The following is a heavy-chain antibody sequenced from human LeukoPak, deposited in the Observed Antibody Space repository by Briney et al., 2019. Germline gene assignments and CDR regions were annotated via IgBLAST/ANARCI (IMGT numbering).Heavy chain of an antibody. V-gene: IGHV1-8*01. CDR1: GYTFTSYD. Sequence: ASVKVSXKASGYTFTSYDINWVRQATGQGLEWMGWMNPNSGNTGYAQKFQGRVTMTRNTSISTAYMELSSLRSEDTAVYYCARGLGVVAASYYYYMDVWGKGTTVTVSS. CDR2: MNPNSGNT. J-gene: IGHJ6*03. CDR3: ARGLGVVAASYYYYMDV. D-gene: IGHD2-15*01.